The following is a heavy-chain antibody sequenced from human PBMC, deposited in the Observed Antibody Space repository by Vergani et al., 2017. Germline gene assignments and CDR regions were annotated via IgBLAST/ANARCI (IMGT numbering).Heavy chain of an antibody. CDR2: IKQDGSEK. D-gene: IGHD6-6*01. CDR3: ARGAAPYYYYYYGMDV. J-gene: IGHJ6*02. CDR1: GFTSSGNW. V-gene: IGHV3-7*03. Sequence: EVQLVESGGGLVQPGGSLRLSCAAPGFTSSGNWMSWVRQAPGKGLEWVANIKQDGSEKYYVDSVKGRFTISRDNAKNSLYLQMNSLRAEDTAVYYWARGAAPYYYYYYGMDVWGQGTTVTVSS.